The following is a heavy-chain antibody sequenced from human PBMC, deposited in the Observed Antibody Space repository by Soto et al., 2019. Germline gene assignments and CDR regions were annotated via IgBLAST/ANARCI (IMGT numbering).Heavy chain of an antibody. D-gene: IGHD6-13*01. CDR1: GVSISSADYY. V-gene: IGHV4-30-4*01. Sequence: QVQLQESGPGLVKPSQTLSLTCTVSGVSISSADYYWSWIRQPPGKGLEWIGYIYYSGNTYYNPSLKSRVTISLATSKNQFSVRLSSVTAADTAVYYCARGPYSSRAVTEFDPWGQGTLVTVSS. CDR2: IYYSGNT. J-gene: IGHJ5*02. CDR3: ARGPYSSRAVTEFDP.